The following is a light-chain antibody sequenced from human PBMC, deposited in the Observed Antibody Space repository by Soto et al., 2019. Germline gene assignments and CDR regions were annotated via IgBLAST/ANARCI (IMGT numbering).Light chain of an antibody. CDR2: KVS. V-gene: IGKV2D-30*01. CDR3: LRATHWPQT. J-gene: IGKJ1*01. Sequence: DVVMTQSPLSLPVTLGQPASISCRSSQSLVYGDGNTYLNWFQQRPGQSPRRLIYKVSNWDSGVTDRFSGSGSGTDFTLNISRVESVDVGICYCLRATHWPQTFGQGTKVDIK. CDR1: QSLVYGDGNTY.